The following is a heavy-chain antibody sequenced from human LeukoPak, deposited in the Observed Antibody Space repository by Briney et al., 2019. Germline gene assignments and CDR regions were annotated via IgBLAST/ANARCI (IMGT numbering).Heavy chain of an antibody. D-gene: IGHD3-9*01. CDR3: AKAYDILTGYYLDY. V-gene: IGHV3-23*01. J-gene: IGHJ4*02. CDR2: ISGSGGST. Sequence: GGSLRLSCAASGFTFSSYAMSWVRQAPGKGLEWVSAISGSGGSTYYADSVKGRFTISRDNSKNTLYLRMNSLRAEDTAVYYCAKAYDILTGYYLDYWGQGTLVTVSS. CDR1: GFTFSSYA.